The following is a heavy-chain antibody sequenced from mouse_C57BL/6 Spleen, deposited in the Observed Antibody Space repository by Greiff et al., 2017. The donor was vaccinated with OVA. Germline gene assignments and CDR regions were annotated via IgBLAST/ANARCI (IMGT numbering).Heavy chain of an antibody. Sequence: VQLKESGPGLVKPSQSLSLTCSVTGYSITSGYYWNWIRQFPGNKLEWMGYISYDGSNNYNPSLKNRISITRDTSKNQFFLKLNSVTTEDTATYYCARDRAYDYDVAYWGQGTLVTVSA. CDR2: ISYDGSN. D-gene: IGHD2-4*01. J-gene: IGHJ3*01. CDR1: GYSITSGYY. V-gene: IGHV3-6*01. CDR3: ARDRAYDYDVAY.